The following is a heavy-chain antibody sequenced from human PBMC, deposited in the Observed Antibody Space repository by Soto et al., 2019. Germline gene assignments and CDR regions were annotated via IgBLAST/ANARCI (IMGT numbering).Heavy chain of an antibody. Sequence: KSSETLSLTCTVSGGSISSSSYYWGWIRQPPGKGLEWIGSIYYTGITHYNPSLKSRATISIDTPKSQFSLNLNSVTATDTAVYYCARPARQDTVAGNYWGQGTLVTVSS. D-gene: IGHD6-19*01. CDR1: GGSISSSSYY. CDR2: IYYTGIT. J-gene: IGHJ4*02. CDR3: ARPARQDTVAGNY. V-gene: IGHV4-39*01.